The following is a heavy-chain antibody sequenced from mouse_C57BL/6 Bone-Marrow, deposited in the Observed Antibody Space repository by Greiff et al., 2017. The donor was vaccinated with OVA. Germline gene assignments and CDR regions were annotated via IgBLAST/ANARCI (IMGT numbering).Heavy chain of an antibody. CDR3: ARNYYGNYDWYFDV. CDR1: GYTFTDYY. J-gene: IGHJ1*03. CDR2: INPNNGGT. Sequence: EVQLQQSGPELVKPGASVKISCKASGYTFTDYYMNWVKQSHGKSLEWIGDINPNNGGTSYNQKFKGKATLTVDKSSSTAYLELRSLTSEDSAVDYCARNYYGNYDWYFDVWGTGTTVTVSS. V-gene: IGHV1-26*01. D-gene: IGHD2-1*01.